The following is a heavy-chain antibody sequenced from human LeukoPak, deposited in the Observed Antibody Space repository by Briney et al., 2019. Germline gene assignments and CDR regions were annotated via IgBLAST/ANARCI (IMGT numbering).Heavy chain of an antibody. Sequence: SETLSLTCGVSGYSISRGYFWAWVRHSPGKGLEWIATIYHTGSAYYNPPLESRVTISADTSKNEFSLNLKSVTAADTAVYFCARAGWIITSAIDYWGQGTLVTVSS. CDR2: IYHTGSA. J-gene: IGHJ4*02. V-gene: IGHV4-38-2*01. CDR3: ARAGWIITSAIDY. D-gene: IGHD1-20*01. CDR1: GYSISRGYF.